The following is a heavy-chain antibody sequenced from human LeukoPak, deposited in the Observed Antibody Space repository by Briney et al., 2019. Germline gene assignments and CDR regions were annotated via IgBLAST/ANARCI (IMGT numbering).Heavy chain of an antibody. Sequence: SETLSLTCTVSGGSISSYYWSWIRQPPGKGLEWIGYIYYSGSTNYNPSLKSRVTISVDTSKNQFPLKLSSVTAADTAVYYCARVKNYYGMDVWGQGTTVTVSS. V-gene: IGHV4-59*01. CDR1: GGSISSYY. CDR3: ARVKNYYGMDV. J-gene: IGHJ6*02. CDR2: IYYSGST.